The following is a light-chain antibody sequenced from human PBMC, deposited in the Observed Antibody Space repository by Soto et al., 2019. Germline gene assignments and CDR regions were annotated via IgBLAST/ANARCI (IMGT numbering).Light chain of an antibody. CDR1: SSDVGGYNY. CDR3: SSYAGSNSYV. J-gene: IGLJ1*01. V-gene: IGLV2-8*01. Sequence: QSVLTQPPSASGSPGQSVTISCTGTSSDVGGYNYVSWYQQHPGTAPKLMIYEVTKRPSGVPDRFSGSKSGNTASLTVSGLQAEDEADYYCSSYAGSNSYVFGTGTKLTVL. CDR2: EVT.